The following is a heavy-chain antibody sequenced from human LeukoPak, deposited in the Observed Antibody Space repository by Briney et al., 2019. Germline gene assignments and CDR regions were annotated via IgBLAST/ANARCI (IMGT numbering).Heavy chain of an antibody. CDR3: ARDREITDDYVFDY. CDR1: GFTFSSYG. D-gene: IGHD3-16*01. CDR2: IWYDGSNK. Sequence: GGSLRLSCAASGFTFSSYGMHWVRQAPGKGLEWVAVIWYDGSNKYYADSVKGRFTISRDNSKNTLYLQMNSLRAEDTAVYYCARDREITDDYVFDYWGQGTLVTVSS. J-gene: IGHJ4*02. V-gene: IGHV3-30*19.